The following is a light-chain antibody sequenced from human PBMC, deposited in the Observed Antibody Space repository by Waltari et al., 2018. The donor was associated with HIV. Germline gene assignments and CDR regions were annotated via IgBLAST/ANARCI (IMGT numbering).Light chain of an antibody. CDR2: DVS. CDR3: CSHAGNLIFA. J-gene: IGLJ1*01. Sequence: QSALTQPHSVSGSPGPSLTISCTGTRRYVDTFVSWYQHHPGKAPKVIIYDVSKRPSGVPDRFSGSKSGNTAFLTISGLQAEDEADYHCCSHAGNLIFAFGTGTKVTVL. CDR1: RRYVDTF. V-gene: IGLV2-11*01.